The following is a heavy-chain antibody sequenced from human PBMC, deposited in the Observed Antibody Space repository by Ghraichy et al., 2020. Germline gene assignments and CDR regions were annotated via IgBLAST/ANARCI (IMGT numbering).Heavy chain of an antibody. CDR2: IFSGGDT. Sequence: GGSLRLSCAVSGLTVSNTYMSWVRQAPGKGLEWVSVIFSGGDTYYADSVKDRFTISRDNVKNTLYLQMNSLSAEDTVVYYCAREALDFWGQGTLVTVSS. CDR1: GLTVSNTY. J-gene: IGHJ4*02. V-gene: IGHV3-66*01. CDR3: AREALDF.